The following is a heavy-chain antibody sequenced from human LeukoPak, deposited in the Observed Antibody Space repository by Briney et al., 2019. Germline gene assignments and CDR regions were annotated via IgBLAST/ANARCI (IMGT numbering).Heavy chain of an antibody. J-gene: IGHJ4*02. V-gene: IGHV3-23*01. D-gene: IGHD2-15*01. CDR1: GFTFGSYA. CDR2: IFGSGGSA. Sequence: GGSLRVSCAASGFTFGSYAMYWVRQAPGKGLEWVSGIFGSGGSAHYADSVKGRFTISRDNSKNTVYLQMDSLRAEDTATYYCAKTTTGYSSGRYPAWPIDYWGQGTLVTVSS. CDR3: AKTTTGYSSGRYPAWPIDY.